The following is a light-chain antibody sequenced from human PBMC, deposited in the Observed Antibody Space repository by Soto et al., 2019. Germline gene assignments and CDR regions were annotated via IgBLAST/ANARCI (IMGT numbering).Light chain of an antibody. CDR1: SSNIGSNT. CDR3: AAWDDSLMGWV. CDR2: RNN. V-gene: IGLV1-44*01. Sequence: QSVLTQPPSASGTPGQRVTISCSGSSSNIGSNTVNWNQQLPGTAPKLLIYRNNQRPSGVPDRFSGSKSGTSASLAISGLQSEDEAEYYCAAWDDSLMGWVFGGGTKLTVL. J-gene: IGLJ3*02.